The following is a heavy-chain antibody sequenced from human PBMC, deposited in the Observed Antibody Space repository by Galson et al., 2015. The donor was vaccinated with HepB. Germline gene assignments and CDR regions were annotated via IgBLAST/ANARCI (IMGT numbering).Heavy chain of an antibody. J-gene: IGHJ4*02. CDR1: GDSISSSSSS. CDR3: ARNSYTALDY. CDR2: IYSNGSP. D-gene: IGHD5-18*01. V-gene: IGHV4-39*01. Sequence: ETLSLTCSVSGDSISSSSSSWGWIRQSPEKGLEWIGNIYSNGSPYYNPSLKSRVTISVDMSTNQFSLKLSSVTAADTAVYYCARNSYTALDYWGQGTLVTVSS.